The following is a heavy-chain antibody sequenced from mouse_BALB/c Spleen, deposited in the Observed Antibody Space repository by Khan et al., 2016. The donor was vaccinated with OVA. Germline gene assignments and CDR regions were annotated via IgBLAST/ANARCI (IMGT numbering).Heavy chain of an antibody. D-gene: IGHD1-2*01. V-gene: IGHV9-3*02. Sequence: IQLVQSGPELKKPGETVKISCKASGYTFTNYGMSWVKQAPGKGLKWMGWINTNTGEPTYTEEFKGRFAFSLETSASTAYLQINNLKNDDTATHFYARGNDDISWFAYWGQGTLVTVSA. CDR3: ARGNDDISWFAY. CDR2: INTNTGEP. J-gene: IGHJ3*01. CDR1: GYTFTNYG.